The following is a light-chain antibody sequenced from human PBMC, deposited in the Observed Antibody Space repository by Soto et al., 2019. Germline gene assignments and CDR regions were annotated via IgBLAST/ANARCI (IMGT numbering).Light chain of an antibody. CDR1: SSNIGSKT. CDR2: SNN. Sequence: QYVLTQPPSASGTPGQRVTISCSGSSSNIGSKTVNWYQQLSGTAPKLLIYSNNQRPSGVPDRFSGSKSGTSASVAISGRQSEDEAGYYCAAWDDSLNGRVFGGGTTPTVL. CDR3: AAWDDSLNGRV. J-gene: IGLJ3*02. V-gene: IGLV1-44*01.